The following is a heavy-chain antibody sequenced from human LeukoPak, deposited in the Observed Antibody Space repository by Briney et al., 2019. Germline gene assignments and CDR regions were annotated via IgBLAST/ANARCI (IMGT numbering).Heavy chain of an antibody. CDR2: INPSGGST. J-gene: IGHJ1*01. CDR3: ARDRIRGYYDSSGYPLYFQH. Sequence: LRASVKVSCKASGYTFTSYYMHWVRQAPGQGLEWMGIINPSGGSTSYAQKFQGRVTMTRDTSTSTVYMELSSLRSEDTAVYCCARDRIRGYYDSSGYPLYFQHWGQGTLVTVSS. D-gene: IGHD3-22*01. V-gene: IGHV1-46*01. CDR1: GYTFTSYY.